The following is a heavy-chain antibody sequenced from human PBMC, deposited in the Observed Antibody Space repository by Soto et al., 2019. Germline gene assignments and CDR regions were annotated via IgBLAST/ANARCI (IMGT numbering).Heavy chain of an antibody. J-gene: IGHJ6*03. CDR2: MNPNSGNT. D-gene: IGHD1-7*01. CDR3: ARGLGGWNSYSSYYYYMDV. CDR1: GYTFTSYD. V-gene: IGHV1-8*01. Sequence: ASVKVSFKASGYTFTSYDINWVRQATGQGLEWMGWMNPNSGNTGYAQKFQGRVTMTRNTSISTAYMELSSLRSEDTAVYYCARGLGGWNSYSSYYYYMDVWGKGTTVTVSS.